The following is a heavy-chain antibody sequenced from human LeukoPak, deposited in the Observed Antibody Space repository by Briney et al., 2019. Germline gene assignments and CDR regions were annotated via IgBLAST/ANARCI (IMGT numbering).Heavy chain of an antibody. Sequence: ASVKVSCKASGYTFTSYDISWVRQAPGQGLEWMGWISAYNGNTNYAQKLQGRVTMTTDTSTSTAYMELRSLRSDDTAVYYCARVVAATPGGYYYYYMDVWGKGTTVTVSS. J-gene: IGHJ6*03. V-gene: IGHV1-18*01. CDR3: ARVVAATPGGYYYYYMDV. D-gene: IGHD2-15*01. CDR2: ISAYNGNT. CDR1: GYTFTSYD.